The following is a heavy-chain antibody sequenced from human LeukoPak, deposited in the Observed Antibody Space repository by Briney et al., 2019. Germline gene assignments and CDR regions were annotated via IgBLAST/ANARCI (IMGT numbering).Heavy chain of an antibody. J-gene: IGHJ5*02. V-gene: IGHV4-59*01. Sequence: PSETLSLTCTVSGGSISSYYWSWIRQPPGKGLEWIGYIYYSGSTNYNPSLKSRVTISVDTSKNQFSLKLSSVTAADTAVYYCAREVLVVTAKWFDPSGRGTLVTVSS. CDR1: GGSISSYY. CDR3: AREVLVVTAKWFDP. D-gene: IGHD2-21*02. CDR2: IYYSGST.